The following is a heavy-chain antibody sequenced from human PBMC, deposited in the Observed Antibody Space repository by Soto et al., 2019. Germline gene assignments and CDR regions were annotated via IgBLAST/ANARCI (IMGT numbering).Heavy chain of an antibody. CDR3: ARGPMPVGAITS. Sequence: EVQLVESGGGLVQPGGSLRLSCAASGFTFRTHSMNWVRQTPGKGLEWISYISSGSSTIYYADYVKGRFTISRHNAKNSVYLQMNSLRAEDTAVYYCARGPMPVGAITSWGQGTLVTVSS. D-gene: IGHD1-26*01. CDR2: ISSGSSTI. V-gene: IGHV3-48*01. CDR1: GFTFRTHS. J-gene: IGHJ5*02.